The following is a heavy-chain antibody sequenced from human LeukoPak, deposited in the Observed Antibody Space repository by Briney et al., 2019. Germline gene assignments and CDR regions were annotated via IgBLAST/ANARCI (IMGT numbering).Heavy chain of an antibody. D-gene: IGHD4-17*01. CDR3: ARGYGDYLTYYYYGMDV. V-gene: IGHV4-59*11. J-gene: IGHJ6*02. CDR1: GGSISSHY. CDR2: IYYSGST. Sequence: SETLSLTCTVSGGSISSHYWSWIRQPPGKGLEWIGYIYYSGSTNYNPSLKSRVTISVDTSKNQFSLKLSSVTAADTAVYYCARGYGDYLTYYYYGMDVWGQGTTVTVSS.